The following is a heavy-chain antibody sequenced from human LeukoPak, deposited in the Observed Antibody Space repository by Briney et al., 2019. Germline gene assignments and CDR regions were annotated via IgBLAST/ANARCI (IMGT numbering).Heavy chain of an antibody. V-gene: IGHV4-4*07. J-gene: IGHJ6*03. CDR1: GGSISSYY. CDR3: ARLVGSGYYSYYYYYMDV. Sequence: SETLSLTCTVSGGSISSYYWSWIRQPAGKGLEWIGRIYTSGSTYYNPSLKSRVTISVDRSKNQFSLKLSSVTAADTAVYYCARLVGSGYYSYYYYYMDVWGKGTTVTVSS. CDR2: IYTSGST. D-gene: IGHD3-22*01.